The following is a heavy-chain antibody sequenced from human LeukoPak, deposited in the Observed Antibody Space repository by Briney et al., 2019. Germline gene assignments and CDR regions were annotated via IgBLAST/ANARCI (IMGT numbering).Heavy chain of an antibody. CDR2: ISSSSSYI. V-gene: IGHV3-21*01. Sequence: PGGSLRLSCAASGFTFSSYSMNWVRQAPGKGLEWVSSISSSSSYIYYADSVKGRFTISRDNAKNSLYLQMNSLRAEDTGVYYCARVTTVTTDVYYYGMDVWGQGTTVTVSS. J-gene: IGHJ6*02. CDR1: GFTFSSYS. CDR3: ARVTTVTTDVYYYGMDV. D-gene: IGHD4-17*01.